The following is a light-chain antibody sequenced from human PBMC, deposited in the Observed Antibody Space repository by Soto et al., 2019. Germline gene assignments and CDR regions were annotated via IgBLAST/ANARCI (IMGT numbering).Light chain of an antibody. CDR3: NSYAGNNGYV. CDR1: SSDVGGYNY. CDR2: EVS. V-gene: IGLV2-8*01. J-gene: IGLJ1*01. Sequence: QSALTQPPSASGSPGQSVTISCTGTSSDVGGYNYVSWYQQYPGKAPKLIIYEVSKRPSGVPDRFSGSKSGNTASLTVSGLQAEDEADYYCNSYAGNNGYVFGTGTKVTVL.